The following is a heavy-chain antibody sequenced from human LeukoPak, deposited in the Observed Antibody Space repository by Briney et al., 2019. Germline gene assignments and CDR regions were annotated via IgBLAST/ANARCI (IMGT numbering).Heavy chain of an antibody. Sequence: SQTLSLTCAVSGGSISSGGYSWRWIRQPPGKGLEWIGYIYHSGSTYYNPSLKSRVTISVDRSKNQFSLKLSSVTAADTAVYYCARAVYGDYYWFDPWGQGTLVTVSS. J-gene: IGHJ5*02. CDR3: ARAVYGDYYWFDP. CDR2: IYHSGST. CDR1: GGSISSGGYS. D-gene: IGHD4-17*01. V-gene: IGHV4-30-2*01.